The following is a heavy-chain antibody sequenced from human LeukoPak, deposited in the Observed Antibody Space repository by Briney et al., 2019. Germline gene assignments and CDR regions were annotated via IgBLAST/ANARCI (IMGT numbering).Heavy chain of an antibody. CDR3: AELGITMIGGV. Sequence: PGGSLRLSCAASGFTFSDYYMSWVRQAPGKGLEWVSYITGSGGSKYYADSVRGRFTISRDNAKNSLYLQMNSLRAEDTAVYYCAELGITMIGGVWGKGTTVTISS. J-gene: IGHJ6*04. CDR1: GFTFSDYY. V-gene: IGHV3-11*04. CDR2: ITGSGGSK. D-gene: IGHD3-10*02.